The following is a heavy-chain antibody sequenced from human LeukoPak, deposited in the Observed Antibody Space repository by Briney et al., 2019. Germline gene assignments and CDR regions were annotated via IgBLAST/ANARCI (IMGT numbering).Heavy chain of an antibody. CDR1: GYTFTSYD. CDR2: INPSGGST. Sequence: ASVKVSCKASGYTFTSYDINWVRQAPGQGLEWMGIINPSGGSTSYAQKFQGRVTMTRDTSTSTVYMELSSLRSEDTAVYYCATEITGTRPFDYWGQGTLVTVSS. D-gene: IGHD1-7*01. V-gene: IGHV1-46*01. J-gene: IGHJ4*02. CDR3: ATEITGTRPFDY.